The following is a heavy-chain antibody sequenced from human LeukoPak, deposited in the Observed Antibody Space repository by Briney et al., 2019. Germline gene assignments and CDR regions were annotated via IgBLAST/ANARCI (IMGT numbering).Heavy chain of an antibody. CDR3: ARGLYYYDSSGYYRTPYYFDY. J-gene: IGHJ4*02. Sequence: ASVKVSCKASGGTFSSYAISWVRQAPGQGLEWMGGIIPIFGTANYAQKFQGRVTITADESTSTAYMELSSLRSEDTAVYYCARGLYYYDSSGYYRTPYYFDYWGQGTLVTVSS. CDR2: IIPIFGTA. D-gene: IGHD3-22*01. V-gene: IGHV1-69*13. CDR1: GGTFSSYA.